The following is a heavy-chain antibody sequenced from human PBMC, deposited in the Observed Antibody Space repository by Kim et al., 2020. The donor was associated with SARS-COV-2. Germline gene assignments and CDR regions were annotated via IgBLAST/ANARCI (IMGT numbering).Heavy chain of an antibody. CDR3: ARSPPYNFWSGYLDY. D-gene: IGHD3-3*01. Sequence: DSVKGRFTISRDNAKNSLYLQMNSLRAEDTAVYYCARSPPYNFWSGYLDYWGQGTLVTVSS. J-gene: IGHJ4*02. V-gene: IGHV3-48*03.